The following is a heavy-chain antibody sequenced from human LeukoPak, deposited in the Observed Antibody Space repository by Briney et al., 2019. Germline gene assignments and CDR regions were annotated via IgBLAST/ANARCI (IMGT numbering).Heavy chain of an antibody. D-gene: IGHD2-21*02. CDR3: ARVTWGTLAYCGGDCFRHYFDY. CDR1: GGSISSGGYY. J-gene: IGHJ4*02. Sequence: SETLSLTCTVSGGSISSGGYYWSWIRQRPGKGLEWIGYIYYSGSTYYNPSLKSRVTISVDTSKNQFSLKLSSVTAADTAVYYCARVTWGTLAYCGGDCFRHYFDYWGQGTLVTVSS. CDR2: IYYSGST. V-gene: IGHV4-31*03.